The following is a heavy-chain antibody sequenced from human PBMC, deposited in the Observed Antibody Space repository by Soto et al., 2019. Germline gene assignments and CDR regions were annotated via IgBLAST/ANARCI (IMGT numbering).Heavy chain of an antibody. D-gene: IGHD3-9*01. V-gene: IGHV4-59*01. CDR3: ASGYYDILTGYSPLLY. CDR2: IYYSGST. CDR1: GGSISSYY. J-gene: IGHJ4*02. Sequence: SETLSLTCTVSGGSISSYYWSWIRQPPGKGLEWIGYIYYSGSTNYNPSLKSRVTLSVDTSKNQFSLKLSSVTAADTAVYYCASGYYDILTGYSPLLYWGQGTLVTVSS.